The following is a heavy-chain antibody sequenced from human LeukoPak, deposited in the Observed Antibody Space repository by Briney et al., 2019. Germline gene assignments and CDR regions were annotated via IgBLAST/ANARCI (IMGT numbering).Heavy chain of an antibody. J-gene: IGHJ4*02. Sequence: EGSLRLSCTASGFSFSGHWMHWARQLPGKGLVWVSRSSPTGSTTSYADSVKGRFTVSRDNAKNTLYLQVNNLRAEDTAVYYCARGPNSNWSGLDFWGQGTLLTVSS. CDR3: ARGPNSNWSGLDF. D-gene: IGHD6-6*01. CDR2: SSPTGSTT. CDR1: GFSFSGHW. V-gene: IGHV3-74*01.